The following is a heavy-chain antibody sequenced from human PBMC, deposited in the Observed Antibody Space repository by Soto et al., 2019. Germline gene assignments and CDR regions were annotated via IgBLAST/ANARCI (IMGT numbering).Heavy chain of an antibody. CDR1: GFTFSGYW. D-gene: IGHD1-1*01. V-gene: IGHV3-74*01. CDR3: ARGPRVSSTGTGAH. J-gene: IGHJ4*02. CDR2: ISDDGSTA. Sequence: WGSLVLACAVSGFTFSGYWMHWVRQVPGKGLTLVSRISDDGSTATYADSVNGRFIISRDNAKNTLYLEMNTLRADDSGLYYCARGPRVSSTGTGAHWGRGTMVTVSS.